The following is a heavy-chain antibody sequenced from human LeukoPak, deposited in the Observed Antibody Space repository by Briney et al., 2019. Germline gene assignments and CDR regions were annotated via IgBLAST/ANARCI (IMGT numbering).Heavy chain of an antibody. J-gene: IGHJ6*03. D-gene: IGHD3-22*01. CDR3: ARAARDYYDSSGFYYYYYMDV. CDR1: GFTFSSYA. V-gene: IGHV3-23*01. CDR2: ISGSGGST. Sequence: PGGSLRLSCAASGFTFSSYAMSWVRQAPGKGLEWVSAISGSGGSTYYADSVKGRFTISRDNSKNTLHLQMNSLRAEDTAVYYCARAARDYYDSSGFYYYYYMDVWGKGTTVTVSS.